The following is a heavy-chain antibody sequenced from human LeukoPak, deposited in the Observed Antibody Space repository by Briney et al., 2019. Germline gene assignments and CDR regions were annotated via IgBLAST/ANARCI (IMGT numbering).Heavy chain of an antibody. CDR1: GFTFSSYA. Sequence: PGGSLRLSCAASGFTFSSYAMSWVRQAPGKGLEWVSSISASGGSTYYADSVKGRFTISRDNSKNTLYLQMNSLTAENTAVYYCAKDLRYNYAYWGQGTLVTVSS. D-gene: IGHD3-16*01. CDR3: AKDLRYNYAY. J-gene: IGHJ4*02. V-gene: IGHV3-23*01. CDR2: ISASGGST.